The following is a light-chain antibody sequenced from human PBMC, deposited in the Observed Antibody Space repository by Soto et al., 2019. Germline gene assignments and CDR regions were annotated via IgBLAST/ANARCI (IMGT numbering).Light chain of an antibody. J-gene: IGKJ1*01. CDR1: QSICSW. CDR3: EQYNSYSPWT. CDR2: DAS. Sequence: DIQMTQSPSTLSASVGDRVTITGRASQSICSWLAWYQQKPGKAPKLLIYDASSLAMGVPSRFSGSGSGTEFTLTISSLQPDDFATYYCEQYNSYSPWTFGQGTKVEIK. V-gene: IGKV1-5*01.